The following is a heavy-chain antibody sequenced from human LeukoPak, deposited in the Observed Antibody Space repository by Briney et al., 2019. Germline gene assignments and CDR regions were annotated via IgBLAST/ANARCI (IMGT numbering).Heavy chain of an antibody. D-gene: IGHD3-16*01. CDR3: ARPRGDLVDGLDF. Sequence: GESLKISCQASGYDFSNYWIGWVRQMPGKGLDWIGVIYPADSNTRFSPSFQGRVSISFDKSIGTAYLQWVSLKPSDSAMYYCARPRGDLVDGLDFWGQGTLVTVSS. J-gene: IGHJ4*02. CDR2: IYPADSNT. CDR1: GYDFSNYW. V-gene: IGHV5-51*01.